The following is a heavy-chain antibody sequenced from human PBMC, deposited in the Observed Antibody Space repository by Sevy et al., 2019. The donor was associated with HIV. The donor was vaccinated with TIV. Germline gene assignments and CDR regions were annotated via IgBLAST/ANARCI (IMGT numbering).Heavy chain of an antibody. J-gene: IGHJ4*02. D-gene: IGHD2-15*01. CDR2: ISPLNGDT. V-gene: IGHV1-18*01. Sequence: ASVKVSCEASGYTFTSYRIYWVRQAPGQGLEWMGWISPLNGDTNYAQKFQGRVTMITDTSTSTAYMELRSLRSDDTAVYFCARAFCSGGRCYSLAFRGQGALVTVSS. CDR1: GYTFTSYR. CDR3: ARAFCSGGRCYSLAF.